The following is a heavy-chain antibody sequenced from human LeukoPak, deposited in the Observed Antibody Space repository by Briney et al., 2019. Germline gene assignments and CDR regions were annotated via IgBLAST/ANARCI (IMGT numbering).Heavy chain of an antibody. CDR2: INHSGST. D-gene: IGHD1-26*01. V-gene: IGHV4-34*01. CDR1: GGSFSGYY. J-gene: IGHJ5*02. CDR3: AIVGATDWFDP. Sequence: PSETLSLTCAVYGGSFSGYYWSWIRQPPGKGLEWIGEINHSGSTNHNPSLKSRVTISVDTSKNQFSLKLSSVTAADTAVYYCAIVGATDWFDPWGQGTLVTVSS.